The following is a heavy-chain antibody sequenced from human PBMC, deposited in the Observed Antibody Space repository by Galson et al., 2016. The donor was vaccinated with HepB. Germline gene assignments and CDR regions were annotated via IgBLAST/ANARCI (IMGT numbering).Heavy chain of an antibody. J-gene: IGHJ5*02. Sequence: TLSLTCTVSVDSISRGEKYWTWTRQHPGKGLEWIGYIYDSGSTYYNPSLRSRVTISVDTSKNQFSLRLTSVTAADSAVYYCGRGTSGSGRWFDPWGQGTLVTVSS. CDR1: VDSISRGEKY. CDR2: IYDSGST. CDR3: GRGTSGSGRWFDP. V-gene: IGHV4-31*03. D-gene: IGHD3-10*01.